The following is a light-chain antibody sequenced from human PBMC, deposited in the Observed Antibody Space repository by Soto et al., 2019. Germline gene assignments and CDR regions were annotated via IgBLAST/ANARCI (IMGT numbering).Light chain of an antibody. J-gene: IGKJ4*01. CDR2: AAS. CDR1: QGISSY. V-gene: IGKV1-9*01. Sequence: DIQLTQSPSFLSASVGERVTITCRASQGISSYVAWYQQKPGKAPKVLIYAASTLKSGVPSRFSGSGSGTEFTLTISSLQPEDFATYHCQQVKNYPLTFGGGTRVEIK. CDR3: QQVKNYPLT.